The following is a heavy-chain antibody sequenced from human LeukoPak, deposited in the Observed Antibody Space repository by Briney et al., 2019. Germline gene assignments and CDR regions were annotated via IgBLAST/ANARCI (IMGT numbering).Heavy chain of an antibody. CDR2: IYTSGST. J-gene: IGHJ6*02. V-gene: IGHV4-61*02. D-gene: IGHD3-22*01. Sequence: SQTLSLTCTVSGGSISSGSYYWSWIRQPAGKGLEWIGRIYTSGSTNYNPSLKSRVTISVDTSKYQFSLKLSSVTAADTAVYYCASEAIGYYYGMDVWGQGTTVTVSS. CDR1: GGSISSGSYY. CDR3: ASEAIGYYYGMDV.